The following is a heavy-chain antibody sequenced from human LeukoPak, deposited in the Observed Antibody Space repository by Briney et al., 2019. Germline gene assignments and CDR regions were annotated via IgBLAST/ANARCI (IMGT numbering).Heavy chain of an antibody. J-gene: IGHJ3*02. Sequence: PSETLSLTCAVYGGSFSGYYWSWIRQPPGKGLEWIGEINYSGSTNYNPSLKSRVTISVDTSKNQFSLKLSPVTAADTAVYYCARGGDIVVVVAATGAFDIWGQGTMVTVSS. CDR3: ARGGDIVVVVAATGAFDI. CDR2: INYSGST. V-gene: IGHV4-34*01. CDR1: GGSFSGYY. D-gene: IGHD2-15*01.